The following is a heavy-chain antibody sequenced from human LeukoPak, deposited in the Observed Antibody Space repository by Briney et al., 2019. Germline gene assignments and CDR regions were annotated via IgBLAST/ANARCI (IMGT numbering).Heavy chain of an antibody. CDR1: GYSFTSYW. V-gene: IGHV5-51*01. D-gene: IGHD3-9*01. J-gene: IGHJ3*02. Sequence: GESLKISCKGSGYSFTSYWIGWVRQLPGKGLEWMGIIYPGDSDTRYSPSFQGQVTISADKSISTAYLQWSSLKASDTAMYYCARRYYEVLTVYFLHAFDIWGQGTMVTVSS. CDR2: IYPGDSDT. CDR3: ARRYYEVLTVYFLHAFDI.